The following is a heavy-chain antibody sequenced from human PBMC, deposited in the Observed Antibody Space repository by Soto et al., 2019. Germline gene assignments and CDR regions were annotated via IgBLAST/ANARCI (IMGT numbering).Heavy chain of an antibody. D-gene: IGHD3-22*01. CDR1: GGSISSYY. CDR2: IYYSGST. Sequence: SETLSLTCTVSGGSISSYYWSWIRQPPGKGLEWIGYIYYSGSTNYNPSLKSRVTISVDTSKNQFSLKLSSVTAADTAVYYCARHLGYDSSGYYRNWFDPWGQGTLVTVPS. CDR3: ARHLGYDSSGYYRNWFDP. V-gene: IGHV4-59*08. J-gene: IGHJ5*02.